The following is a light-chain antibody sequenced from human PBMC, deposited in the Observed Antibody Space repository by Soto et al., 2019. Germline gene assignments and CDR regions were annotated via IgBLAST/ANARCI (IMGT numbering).Light chain of an antibody. CDR1: QSITST. Sequence: EIVMTQFPVTLSVSPGERVTLSCRASQSITSTFAWYQQKPGQAPRLLIYAASTRAADIPARFSGSGSGTEFTLTITSMQSEDFAVYYCQQYEKWPLAFGGGTRVELK. CDR2: AAS. J-gene: IGKJ4*01. CDR3: QQYEKWPLA. V-gene: IGKV3-15*01.